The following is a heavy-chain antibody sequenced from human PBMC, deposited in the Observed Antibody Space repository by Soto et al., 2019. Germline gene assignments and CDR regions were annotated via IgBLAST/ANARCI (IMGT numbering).Heavy chain of an antibody. J-gene: IGHJ4*02. CDR3: AWGYDFWSGLNQFDF. Sequence: GASVKVSCKASGYTFTSYGISWVRQAPGQGLEWMGWISAYNGNTNYAQKLQGRVTMTTDTSTSTAYMELRSLRSDDTAVYYCAWGYDFWSGLNQFDFWGQRTLVTGSS. V-gene: IGHV1-18*01. CDR1: GYTFTSYG. D-gene: IGHD3-3*01. CDR2: ISAYNGNT.